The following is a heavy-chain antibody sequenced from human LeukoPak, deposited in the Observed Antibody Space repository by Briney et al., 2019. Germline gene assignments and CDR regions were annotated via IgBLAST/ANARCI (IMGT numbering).Heavy chain of an antibody. V-gene: IGHV4-59*11. D-gene: IGHD4-17*01. J-gene: IGHJ3*02. CDR3: ARDPTTVTKGLDI. CDR1: GGSFSSHY. CDR2: ISYIGSI. Sequence: SETLSLTCTVSGGSFSSHYWSWIWQPPGKGLEWIGYISYIGSINYNPSLKSRVTISVDTSKNQFSLKLSSVTAADTAVYYCARDPTTVTKGLDIWGQGTMVTVSS.